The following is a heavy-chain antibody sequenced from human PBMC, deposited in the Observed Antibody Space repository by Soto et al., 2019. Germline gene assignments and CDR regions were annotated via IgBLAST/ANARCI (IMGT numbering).Heavy chain of an antibody. D-gene: IGHD2-21*02. CDR1: GGSISSGGYY. CDR2: IYYSGST. V-gene: IGHV4-31*03. Sequence: SETLSLTCTVSGGSISSGGYYWSWIRQHPGKGLEWIGYIYYSGSTYYNPSLKSRVTISVDTSKNQFSLKLSSVTAADTAVYYCARYGGNSHGDAFDIWGQGTMVTVSS. J-gene: IGHJ3*02. CDR3: ARYGGNSHGDAFDI.